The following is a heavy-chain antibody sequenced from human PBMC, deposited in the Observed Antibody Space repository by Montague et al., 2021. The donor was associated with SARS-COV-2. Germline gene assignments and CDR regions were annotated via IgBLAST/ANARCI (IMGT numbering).Heavy chain of an antibody. J-gene: IGHJ3*02. V-gene: IGHV4-59*08. CDR1: GGSISSYY. Sequence: SETLSLTCTVSGGSISSYYWSWIRQPPGKGLEWIGCIYSSGSTNYNPSLKSRVTISVDTSKNQFSLKLSSVTAADTAVYYCARHTSKRITMVHAFDIWGQGTMVTVSS. CDR3: ARHTSKRITMVHAFDI. CDR2: IYSSGST. D-gene: IGHD3-10*01.